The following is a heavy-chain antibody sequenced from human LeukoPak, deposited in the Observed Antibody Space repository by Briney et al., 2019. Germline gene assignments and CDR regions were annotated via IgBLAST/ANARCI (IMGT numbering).Heavy chain of an antibody. Sequence: GGSLRLSCAASGFTFSSYEMNWVRQAPGKGREWVSYISSSGSTIYYADSVRGGFTISRDNAKNSLYLQMNSLRAQDTAVYYCASLYYDILTGYEGGFDYWGQGTLVTVSS. CDR1: GFTFSSYE. D-gene: IGHD3-9*01. J-gene: IGHJ4*02. CDR2: ISSSGSTI. CDR3: ASLYYDILTGYEGGFDY. V-gene: IGHV3-48*03.